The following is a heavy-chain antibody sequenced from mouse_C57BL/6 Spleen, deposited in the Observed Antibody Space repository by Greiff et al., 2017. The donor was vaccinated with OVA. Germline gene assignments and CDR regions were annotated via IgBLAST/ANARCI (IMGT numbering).Heavy chain of an antibody. J-gene: IGHJ4*01. CDR3: AREMGAMDY. D-gene: IGHD2-3*01. CDR1: GFTFSDYY. Sequence: EVQLVESEGGLVQPGSSMKLSCTASGFTFSDYYMAWVRQVPEKGLEWVANINYDGSSTYYLDSLKSRFIISRDNAKNILYLQMSSLKSEDTATYYCAREMGAMDYWGQGTSVTVSS. V-gene: IGHV5-16*01. CDR2: INYDGSST.